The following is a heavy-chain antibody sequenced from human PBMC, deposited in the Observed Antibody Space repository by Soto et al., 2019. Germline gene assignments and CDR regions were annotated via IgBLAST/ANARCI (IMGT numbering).Heavy chain of an antibody. J-gene: IGHJ5*02. CDR1: GFTFSNAW. Sequence: GGSLRLSCAASGFTFSNAWMSWVRQAPGKGLEWVGRIKSKTDGGTTDYAAPVKGRFTISRDDSKNTLYLQMNSLKTEDTAVYYCTTASLGYCSGGRYCNWFDPWGQGTLVTVSS. CDR2: IKSKTDGGTT. CDR3: TTASLGYCSGGRYCNWFDP. V-gene: IGHV3-15*01. D-gene: IGHD2-15*01.